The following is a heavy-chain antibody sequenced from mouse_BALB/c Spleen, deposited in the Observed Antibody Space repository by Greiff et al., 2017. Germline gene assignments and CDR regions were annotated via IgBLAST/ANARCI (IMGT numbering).Heavy chain of an antibody. V-gene: IGHV1-9*01. CDR1: GYTFSSYW. J-gene: IGHJ3*01. CDR2: ILPGSGST. Sequence: VQLHQSGAELMKPGASVKISCKATGYTFSSYWIEWVKQRPGHGLEWIGEILPGSGSTNYNEKFKGKATFTADTSSNTAYMQLSSLTSEDSAVYYCARWHYDYDGFAYWGQGTLVTVSA. D-gene: IGHD2-4*01. CDR3: ARWHYDYDGFAY.